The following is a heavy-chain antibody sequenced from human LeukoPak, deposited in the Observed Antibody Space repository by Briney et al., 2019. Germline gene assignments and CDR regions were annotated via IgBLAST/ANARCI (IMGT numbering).Heavy chain of an antibody. V-gene: IGHV1-8*01. CDR2: MNPNSGNT. CDR3: TRQLGELLSGTLYYYYLDV. Sequence: ASVKVSCKASGYTFTSYDINWVRQATGQGLEWMGWMNPNSGNTGYAQKFQGRVTMTRNTSISTAYMELSSLRSEDTAVYYCTRQLGELLSGTLYYYYLDVWGKGTTVTVSS. J-gene: IGHJ6*03. CDR1: GYTFTSYD. D-gene: IGHD3-10*01.